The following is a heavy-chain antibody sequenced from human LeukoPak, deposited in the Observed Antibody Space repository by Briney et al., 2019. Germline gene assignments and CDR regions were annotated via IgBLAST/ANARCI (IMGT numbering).Heavy chain of an antibody. V-gene: IGHV3-7*03. CDR1: GFTFSSYW. Sequence: GGSLRLSCAASGFTFSSYWMNWARQAPGKGLEWVANIKEDGSKKNYVDSVKGRFTISRDNAKKSLYLQMSGLRAEDTALYYCATPLDYYDSGGYHQGGDWGQGTLVTVSS. CDR3: ATPLDYYDSGGYHQGGD. J-gene: IGHJ4*02. D-gene: IGHD3-22*01. CDR2: IKEDGSKK.